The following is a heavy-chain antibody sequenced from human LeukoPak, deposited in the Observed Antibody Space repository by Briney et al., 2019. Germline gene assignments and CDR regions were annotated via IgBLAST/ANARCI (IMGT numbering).Heavy chain of an antibody. CDR3: ARDHDEQWPSEHDAFDI. CDR1: GFTFSSYG. CDR2: IWYDGSNK. D-gene: IGHD6-19*01. Sequence: PGGSLRLSCAASGFTFSSYGMHWVRQAPGKGLEWVAVIWYDGSNKYYADSVKGRFTISRDNSKNTLYLQMNSLRAEDTAVYYCARDHDEQWPSEHDAFDIWGQGTMVTVSS. V-gene: IGHV3-33*01. J-gene: IGHJ3*02.